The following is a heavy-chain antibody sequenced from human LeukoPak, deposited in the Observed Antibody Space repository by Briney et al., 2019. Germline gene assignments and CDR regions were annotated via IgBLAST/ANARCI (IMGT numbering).Heavy chain of an antibody. CDR2: IIPIFGIT. Sequence: GASVKVSCKVSGDTFRSNAVSWVRQGPRQGLEWMGGIIPIFGITNYAQKFQGRITVTADKSTSTAYMELSSLRSEDTAVYYCARGITSGPYYYYYMDVWAKGTTVTVSS. J-gene: IGHJ6*03. CDR3: ARGITSGPYYYYYMDV. D-gene: IGHD3-3*01. CDR1: GDTFRSNA. V-gene: IGHV1-69*10.